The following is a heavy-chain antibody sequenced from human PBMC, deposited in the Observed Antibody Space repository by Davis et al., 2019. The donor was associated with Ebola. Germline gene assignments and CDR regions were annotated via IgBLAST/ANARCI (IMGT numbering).Heavy chain of an antibody. CDR2: IRSKANSYAT. Sequence: PGGSLRLSCAASGFTFSGSAMHWVRQASGKGLEWVGRIRSKANSYATAYAASVKGRFTISRDDSKNTAYLQMNSLRAEDTAVYYCAKPLRLPDYWGQGTLVTVSS. J-gene: IGHJ4*02. CDR1: GFTFSGSA. V-gene: IGHV3-73*01. D-gene: IGHD4-11*01. CDR3: AKPLRLPDY.